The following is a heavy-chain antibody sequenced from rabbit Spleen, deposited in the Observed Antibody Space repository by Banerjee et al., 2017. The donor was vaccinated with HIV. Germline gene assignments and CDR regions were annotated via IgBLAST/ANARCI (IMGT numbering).Heavy chain of an antibody. CDR3: VRDDGTYDYIDGYFNL. V-gene: IGHV1S7*01. J-gene: IGHJ4*01. Sequence: QLKESGGGLVQPGGSLKLSCKASGFTLSSYYMNWVRQAPGKGLEWIGYIDPVFGITYYASWVNGRFSISRENAQNTVFLQMTSLTAADTATYFCVRDDGTYDYIDGYFNLWGPGTLVTVS. CDR1: GFTLSSYY. D-gene: IGHD5-1*01. CDR2: IDPVFGIT.